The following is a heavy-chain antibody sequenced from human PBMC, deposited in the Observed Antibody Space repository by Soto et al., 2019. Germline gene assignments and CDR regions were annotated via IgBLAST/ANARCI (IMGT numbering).Heavy chain of an antibody. CDR2: ISTGTGNT. Sequence: QVQLVQSGAEVKKPGASVKISCEASGYTSTGYVMHWVCQAPGQRPEWMGWISTGTGNTRSSQRFQGRVTFTGDASASTFYMGLSSLTFEDTAVYYCAREGINAGIRPWGDAFDIWGQGTMVTVSS. D-gene: IGHD3-10*01. CDR1: GYTSTGYV. J-gene: IGHJ3*02. V-gene: IGHV1-3*04. CDR3: AREGINAGIRPWGDAFDI.